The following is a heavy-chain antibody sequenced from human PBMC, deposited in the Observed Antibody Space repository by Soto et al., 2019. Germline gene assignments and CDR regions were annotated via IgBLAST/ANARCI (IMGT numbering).Heavy chain of an antibody. CDR3: ANQNNAKRAFDI. D-gene: IGHD2-2*01. V-gene: IGHV3-23*01. CDR2: ISADISYT. CDR1: GFDFINNA. J-gene: IGHJ3*02. Sequence: EAQLLESGGGLVQPGGSLRLSCTASGFDFINNAMAWVRQAPGKGLDWVSTISADISYTYYAESVKGRFTISRDNSKNTVYLQMNSMRADDTAVYYCANQNNAKRAFDIWGQGTMVTVSS.